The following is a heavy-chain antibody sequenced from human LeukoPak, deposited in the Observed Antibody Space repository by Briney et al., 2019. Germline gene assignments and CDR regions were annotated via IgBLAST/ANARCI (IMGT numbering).Heavy chain of an antibody. D-gene: IGHD6-6*01. CDR3: ARGPYSSSSGWFDP. V-gene: IGHV1-2*02. CDR2: INPNSGGT. J-gene: IGHJ5*02. Sequence: VASVKVSCKASGYTFTGYYMHWVRQAPGQGLEWMGWINPNSGGTNYAQKFQGRVTMTRDTSISTAYMELSRLRSDDTAVYYCARGPYSSSSGWFDPWGQGTLVIVSS. CDR1: GYTFTGYY.